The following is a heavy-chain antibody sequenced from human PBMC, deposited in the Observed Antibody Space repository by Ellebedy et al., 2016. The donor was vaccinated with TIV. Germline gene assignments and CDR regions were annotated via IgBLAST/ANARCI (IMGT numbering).Heavy chain of an antibody. J-gene: IGHJ4*02. CDR2: ISSSNHYI. V-gene: IGHV3-21*04. CDR3: AKDRIVGARKFDD. Sequence: GESLKISCAASGFTFSSYSMNWVRQAPGKGLEWVSSISSSNHYIYYADSVKGRFTISRDNSKNTLYLQMNGLRAEDTAVYYCAKDRIVGARKFDDWGQGTLVTVSS. CDR1: GFTFSSYS. D-gene: IGHD1-26*01.